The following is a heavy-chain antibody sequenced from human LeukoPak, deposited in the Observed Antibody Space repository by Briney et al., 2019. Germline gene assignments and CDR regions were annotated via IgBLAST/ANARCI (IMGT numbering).Heavy chain of an antibody. V-gene: IGHV3-21*01. J-gene: IGHJ4*02. Sequence: GGSLRLSCAASGFTFGSYSMNWVRQAPGKGLEWVSSISSSSSYIYYADSVKGRFTISRDNAKNSLYLQMNSLRAEDTAVYYCARAVVTLDDYWGQGTLVTVSS. CDR1: GFTFGSYS. CDR3: ARAVVTLDDY. CDR2: ISSSSSYI. D-gene: IGHD4-23*01.